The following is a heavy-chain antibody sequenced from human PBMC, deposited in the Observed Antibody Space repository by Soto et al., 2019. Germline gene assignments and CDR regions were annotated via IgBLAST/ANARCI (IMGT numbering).Heavy chain of an antibody. Sequence: PGGSLRLSCAASDFTFTDYWTHWVRQAPGMGLVWVSRINSDGSRTSYADSVTGRFTISRDNAKNTLYLQMNRLRVQDTALFFYAKETYRGFYCDDWGHGNLVTGSS. CDR1: DFTFTDYW. D-gene: IGHD4-4*01. CDR2: INSDGSRT. J-gene: IGHJ4*01. CDR3: AKETYRGFYCDD. V-gene: IGHV3-74*01.